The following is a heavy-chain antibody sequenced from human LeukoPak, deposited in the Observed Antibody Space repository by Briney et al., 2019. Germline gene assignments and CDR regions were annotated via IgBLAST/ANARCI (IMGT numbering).Heavy chain of an antibody. CDR3: ARGDARGYSYGHFHFDH. CDR1: GGSITNYY. CDR2: IYYSGST. V-gene: IGHV4-59*01. D-gene: IGHD5-18*01. J-gene: IGHJ4*01. Sequence: PSETLSLTCTVSGGSITNYYWSWIRQPPGKGLEWIGYIYYSGSTNYNPSLKSRVTVSVDTSKNQFSLKLSSVTAADTAVYYCARGDARGYSYGHFHFDHWGHGTLVTVSS.